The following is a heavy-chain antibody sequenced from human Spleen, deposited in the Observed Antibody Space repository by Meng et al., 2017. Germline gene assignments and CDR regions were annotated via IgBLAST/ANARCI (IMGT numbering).Heavy chain of an antibody. CDR2: ISYDGSNK. CDR1: GFTFSSYA. V-gene: IGHV3-30*01. CDR3: AREVRFGEGYYFHYYGMDI. D-gene: IGHD3-10*01. J-gene: IGHJ6*02. Sequence: GESLKISCAASGFTFSSYAMHWVRQAPGKGLEWVAVISYDGSNKYYADSVKGRFTISRDNSKNTLYLQMNSLRAEDTAVYYCAREVRFGEGYYFHYYGMDIWGQGTTVTVSS.